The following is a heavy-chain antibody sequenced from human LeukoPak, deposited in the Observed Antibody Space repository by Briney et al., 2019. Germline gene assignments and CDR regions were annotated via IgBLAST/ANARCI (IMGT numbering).Heavy chain of an antibody. CDR3: ARGPSGYHNT. V-gene: IGHV4-34*01. J-gene: IGHJ4*02. CDR2: INHSGST. Sequence: SETLSLACAVYGGSFSGYYWSWIRQPPGKGLEWIGEINHSGSTNYNPSLKSRVTISVDTSKNQFSLKLSSVTAADTAVYYCARGPSGYHNTGGQGTLVTVSS. D-gene: IGHD5-12*01. CDR1: GGSFSGYY.